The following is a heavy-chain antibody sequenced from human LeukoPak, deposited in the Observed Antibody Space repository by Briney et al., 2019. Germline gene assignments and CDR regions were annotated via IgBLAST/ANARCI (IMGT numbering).Heavy chain of an antibody. V-gene: IGHV4-4*07. D-gene: IGHD3-10*01. Sequence: SETLSLTCTVSGGSISSYCWSWIRQPAGKGLEWIGRIYTSGSTNYNPSLKSRVTMSVDTSKNQFSLKLSSVTAADTAVYYCARTVYGSGSYYLDYWGQGTLVTVSS. CDR3: ARTVYGSGSYYLDY. CDR2: IYTSGST. CDR1: GGSISSYC. J-gene: IGHJ4*02.